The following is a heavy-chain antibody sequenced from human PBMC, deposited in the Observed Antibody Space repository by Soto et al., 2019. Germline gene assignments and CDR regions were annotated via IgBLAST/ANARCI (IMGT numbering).Heavy chain of an antibody. CDR1: GFTFNNFW. D-gene: IGHD3-10*01. CDR3: ARVGSGSGNYDY. Sequence: EVLLVESGGAVVQPGGSLTLSCAASGFTFNNFWMHWVRQVPGRGPEWVSRVNREGTTTTYAVSVKGRFTISRDNARNMIVLQMTSLRVEDAAVYYCARVGSGSGNYDYWGRGTQVTVSS. V-gene: IGHV3-74*03. J-gene: IGHJ4*02. CDR2: VNREGTTT.